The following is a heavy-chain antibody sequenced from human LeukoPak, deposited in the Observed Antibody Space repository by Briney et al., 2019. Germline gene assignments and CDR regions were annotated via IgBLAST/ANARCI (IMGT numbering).Heavy chain of an antibody. Sequence: SETLSLICSVSGDSMNKNFWSWIRQPSGKGLEWIGYIFHSGTTNYSPSLESRVTISLDTSKNQFSLMLTSVTAADTAVYYCARRMITTSDTFDLWGQGTMVTVSP. CDR1: GDSMNKNF. J-gene: IGHJ3*01. CDR2: IFHSGTT. V-gene: IGHV4-59*01. CDR3: ARRMITTSDTFDL. D-gene: IGHD3-16*01.